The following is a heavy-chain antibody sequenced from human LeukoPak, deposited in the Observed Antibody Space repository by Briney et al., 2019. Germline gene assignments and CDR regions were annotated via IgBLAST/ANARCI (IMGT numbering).Heavy chain of an antibody. CDR2: IYHSGST. Sequence: PSETLSLTCAVSGYSISSGYYWGWIRPPPGKGLEWIGSIYHSGSTYYNPTLKSRVTISVDTSKNQFSLKLSSVTAADTAVYYCARTHYYGSGAVDYWGQGTLVTVSS. V-gene: IGHV4-38-2*01. CDR1: GYSISSGYY. J-gene: IGHJ4*02. D-gene: IGHD3-10*01. CDR3: ARTHYYGSGAVDY.